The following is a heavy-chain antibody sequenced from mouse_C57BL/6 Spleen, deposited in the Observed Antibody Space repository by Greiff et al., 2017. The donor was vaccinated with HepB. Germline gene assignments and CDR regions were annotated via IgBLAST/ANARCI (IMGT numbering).Heavy chain of an antibody. J-gene: IGHJ1*03. CDR1: GYAFTNYL. D-gene: IGHD1-1*01. Sequence: VQLQQSGAELVRPGTSVKVSCKASGYAFTNYLIEWVKQRPGQGLEWIGVINPGSGGTNYNEKFKGKATLTADKSSSAAYMQLSSLTSEDSAVYFCARGGTTVVADWYFDVWGTGTTVTVSS. CDR3: ARGGTTVVADWYFDV. CDR2: INPGSGGT. V-gene: IGHV1-54*01.